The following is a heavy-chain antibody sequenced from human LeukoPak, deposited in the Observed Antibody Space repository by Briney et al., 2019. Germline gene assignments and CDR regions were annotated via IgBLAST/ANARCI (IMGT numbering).Heavy chain of an antibody. CDR2: ISYDGSNK. Sequence: GSLRLSCAASGFTFSSYGMHWVRRAPGKGLEWVAVISYDGSNKYYADSVKGRFTISRDNSKNTLYLQMNSLRAEDTAVYYCAKAAYYDSSGYYTRSPNWFDPWGQGALVTVSS. D-gene: IGHD3-22*01. CDR3: AKAAYYDSSGYYTRSPNWFDP. V-gene: IGHV3-30*18. J-gene: IGHJ5*02. CDR1: GFTFSSYG.